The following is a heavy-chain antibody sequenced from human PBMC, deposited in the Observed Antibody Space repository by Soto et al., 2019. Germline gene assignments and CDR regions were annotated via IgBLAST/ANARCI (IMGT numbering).Heavy chain of an antibody. D-gene: IGHD2-2*01. V-gene: IGHV4-34*01. Sequence: QVQLQQWGAGLLKPSETLSLTCAVYVGSLSGYYWTWIRQPPGKGLEWIGEINHSGSTNYNPSLKSRVSISVDTSKNQFSLELNSVSAADTAVYYCARVGDCSHTSCRSYGYWGQGTLVTVSS. CDR3: ARVGDCSHTSCRSYGY. CDR2: INHSGST. J-gene: IGHJ4*02. CDR1: VGSLSGYY.